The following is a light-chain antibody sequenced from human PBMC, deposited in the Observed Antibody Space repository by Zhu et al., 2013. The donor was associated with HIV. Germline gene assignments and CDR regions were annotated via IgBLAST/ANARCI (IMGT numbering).Light chain of an antibody. CDR3: QSYDSSLSGWV. V-gene: IGLV1-40*01. CDR1: SSNIGAGYD. CDR2: GNS. Sequence: QSVLTQPPSVSGAPGQRVTISCTGTSSNIGAGYDVQWYQQLPGTAPKLLIYGNSKRPSGVPDRFSGSKSGTSASLAITGLQVEDEADYYCQSYDSSLSGWVFGGGTKLTVL. J-gene: IGLJ3*02.